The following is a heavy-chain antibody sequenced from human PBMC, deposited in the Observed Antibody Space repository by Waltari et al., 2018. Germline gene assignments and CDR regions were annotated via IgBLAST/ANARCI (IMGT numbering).Heavy chain of an antibody. V-gene: IGHV1-3*01. CDR1: GYSFTAYT. D-gene: IGHD3-16*01. CDR2: INPENCST. CDR3: ARKFAGGRDWFDP. Sequence: QVQLVQSGTEVKKPGASVKISCAASGYSFTAYTLQWVRQAPGQGLEWLGWINPENCSTKYAQNFQGRVTLTRDTSARTGDMELRSLTTEDTAVYYCARKFAGGRDWFDPWGQGTLVTVTS. J-gene: IGHJ5*02.